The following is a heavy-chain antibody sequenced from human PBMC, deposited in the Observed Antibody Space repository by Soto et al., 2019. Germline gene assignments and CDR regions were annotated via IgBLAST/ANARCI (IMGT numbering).Heavy chain of an antibody. CDR2: IKQDGSEK. D-gene: IGHD3-16*02. J-gene: IGHJ4*02. CDR3: ARENYRDYDYIWGSYRAIYYFDY. CDR1: GFTFSSYW. V-gene: IGHV3-7*01. Sequence: EVQLVESGGGLVQPGGSLRLSCAASGFTFSSYWMSWVRQAPGKGLEWVANIKQDGSEKYYVDSVKGRFTISRDNAKNSLYLQMNSLRAEDTAVYYCARENYRDYDYIWGSYRAIYYFDYWGQGTLVTVSS.